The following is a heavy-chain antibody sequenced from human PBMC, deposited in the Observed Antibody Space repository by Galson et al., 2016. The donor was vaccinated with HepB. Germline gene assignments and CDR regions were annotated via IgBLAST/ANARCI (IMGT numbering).Heavy chain of an antibody. CDR1: GSIFSSYA. CDR2: FGDGGDI. Sequence: SLRLSCAASGSIFSSYAMTWVRQAPGKGPEWVSTFGDGGDIYYADSVKGRFTISRDNSRNTLYLQMNSLRADDTAVYYCAGVPSGKRLDYWGQGTLVTVSS. V-gene: IGHV3-23*01. D-gene: IGHD2-2*01. CDR3: AGVPSGKRLDY. J-gene: IGHJ4*02.